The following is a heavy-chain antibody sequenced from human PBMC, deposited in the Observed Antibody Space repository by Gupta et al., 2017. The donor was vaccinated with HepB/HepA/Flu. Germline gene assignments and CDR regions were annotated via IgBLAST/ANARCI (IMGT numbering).Heavy chain of an antibody. Sequence: QVQLQESGPGLVTPSETLSLTCSVSGGSISSYYCSWIRQPPGKGLEWIGYSHYSGTTNYNPSLKSRLTISVDTSKNHLSLILRSVTAADTAVYYCARGWFGELFLDPWGQGTLVTVSS. V-gene: IGHV4-59*12. CDR3: ARGWFGELFLDP. D-gene: IGHD3-10*01. J-gene: IGHJ5*02. CDR1: GGSISSYY. CDR2: SHYSGTT.